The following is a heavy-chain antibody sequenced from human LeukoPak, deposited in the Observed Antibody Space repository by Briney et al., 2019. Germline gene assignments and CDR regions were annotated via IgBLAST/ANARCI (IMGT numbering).Heavy chain of an antibody. V-gene: IGHV3-21*01. CDR1: GLSFSSYT. CDR3: ARGIAAAGTVFDY. J-gene: IGHJ4*02. Sequence: GGSLRLSCAPSGLSFSSYTIHWVRQAPGKGLEWVSSISSSSSYIYYADSVKGRFTISRDNAKNSLYLQMNSLRAEDTAVYYCARGIAAAGTVFDYWGQGTLVTVSS. CDR2: ISSSSSYI. D-gene: IGHD6-13*01.